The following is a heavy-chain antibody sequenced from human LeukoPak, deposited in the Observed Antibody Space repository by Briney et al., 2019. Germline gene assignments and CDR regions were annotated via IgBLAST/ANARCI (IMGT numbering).Heavy chain of an antibody. Sequence: PSETLSLTCTVSGGSITTSSYYRGWIRQPPGKGLEWIGIIYYSGSTYYNPSLKGRVTISVDTSKNQFSLKLSSVTAADTAVYYCARAFRARYFDLWGRGTLVTVSS. D-gene: IGHD2/OR15-2a*01. J-gene: IGHJ2*01. V-gene: IGHV4-39*01. CDR1: GGSITTSSYY. CDR3: ARAFRARYFDL. CDR2: IYYSGST.